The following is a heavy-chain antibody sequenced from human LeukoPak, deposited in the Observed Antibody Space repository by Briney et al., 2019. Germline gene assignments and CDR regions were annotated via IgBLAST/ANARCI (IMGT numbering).Heavy chain of an antibody. J-gene: IGHJ5*02. CDR1: GGSISSYY. Sequence: LETLSLTCTVSGGSISSYYWSWIRQPPGKGLEWIGYIYYSGSTNYNPSLKSRVTISVDTSKNQFSLKLSSVTVADTAVYYCARSGVEMATIHNWFDPWGQGTLVTVSS. CDR2: IYYSGST. V-gene: IGHV4-59*01. CDR3: ARSGVEMATIHNWFDP. D-gene: IGHD5-24*01.